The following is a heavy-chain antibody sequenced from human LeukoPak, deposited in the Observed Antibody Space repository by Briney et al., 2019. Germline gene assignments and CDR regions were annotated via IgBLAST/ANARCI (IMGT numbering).Heavy chain of an antibody. Sequence: ASVKVSCKASGYTFTSYGISWVRQAPGQGLEWMGWISAYNGNTNYAQKLQGRVTMTTDTSTSTAYMELRSLRSDDTAVYYCARGTYCSSSSCYRLDYWGQGTLVTVSS. J-gene: IGHJ4*02. CDR1: GYTFTSYG. CDR3: ARGTYCSSSSCYRLDY. D-gene: IGHD2-2*01. V-gene: IGHV1-18*01. CDR2: ISAYNGNT.